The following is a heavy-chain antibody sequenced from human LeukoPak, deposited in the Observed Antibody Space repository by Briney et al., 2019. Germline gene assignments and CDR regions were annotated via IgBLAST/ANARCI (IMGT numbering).Heavy chain of an antibody. CDR3: ALRGKYYIDY. V-gene: IGHV3-23*01. J-gene: IGHJ4*02. D-gene: IGHD3-16*01. CDR1: GFTFSTSV. Sequence: GGALRLSGAGSGFTFSTSVMSWVRQAPGRGLEWVATFSRSGNTYYADSVKGQFNISRHNSKSMLLLQMNSLRAEDTAVYYCALRGKYYIDYCGQGTLVTVSS. CDR2: FSRSGNT.